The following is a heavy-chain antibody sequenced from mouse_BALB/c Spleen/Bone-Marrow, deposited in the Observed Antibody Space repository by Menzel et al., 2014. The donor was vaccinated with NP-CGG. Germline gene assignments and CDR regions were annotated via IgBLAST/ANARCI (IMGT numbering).Heavy chain of an antibody. Sequence: VQLQQSGAELVKPGASVKLSCTASGFNIKDTYMHWVKQRPEQGLEWIGRIDPANGNTKYDPKFQGKATITADTSSNTAYLQPSSLTSEDTAVYYCARYDYGWYFYVWGAGTTVTVSS. CDR2: IDPANGNT. CDR1: GFNIKDTY. CDR3: ARYDYGWYFYV. V-gene: IGHV14-3*02. D-gene: IGHD1-1*01. J-gene: IGHJ1*01.